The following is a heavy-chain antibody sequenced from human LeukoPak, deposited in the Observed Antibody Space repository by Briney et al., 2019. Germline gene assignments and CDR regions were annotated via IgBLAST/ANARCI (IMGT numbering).Heavy chain of an antibody. CDR3: ARPVNWGGGYYFDY. CDR2: IYTGDSDT. J-gene: IGHJ4*02. Sequence: GESLKISCKGSGYSFTSHWIGWGRQMPGKGLEWMGIIYTGDSDTRYSPSFQGQVTISADNSISPASLQCSILKAPDTAMYYCARPVNWGGGYYFDYWGQGTLVTVSS. V-gene: IGHV5-51*01. CDR1: GYSFTSHW. D-gene: IGHD7-27*01.